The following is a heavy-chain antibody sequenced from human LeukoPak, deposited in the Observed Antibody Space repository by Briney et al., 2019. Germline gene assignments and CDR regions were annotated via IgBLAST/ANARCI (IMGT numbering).Heavy chain of an antibody. V-gene: IGHV3-23*01. CDR1: GFTFSSYA. D-gene: IGHD3-22*01. CDR3: AKDFSVYYYDSRFLDY. J-gene: IGHJ4*02. CDR2: ISGSGGST. Sequence: GGSLRLSCAASGFTFSSYAMSWVRQAPGKGLEWVSAISGSGGSTYYADSVKGRFTIPRGNSKNTLYLQMNSLRAGDTAVYYCAKDFSVYYYDSRFLDYWGQGTLVTVSS.